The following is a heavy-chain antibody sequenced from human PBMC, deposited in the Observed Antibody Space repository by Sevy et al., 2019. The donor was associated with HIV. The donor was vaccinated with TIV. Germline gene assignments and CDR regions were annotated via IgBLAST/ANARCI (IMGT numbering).Heavy chain of an antibody. CDR3: ARGKGGYGYGRNY. D-gene: IGHD5-18*01. Sequence: GGSLRLSCLASGFTVSINYMTWVRQAPGKGLEWVSFIYKDGTTHHGDSGKVRFTISRDNSENTLYLQMNSLRVEDTAVYYCARGKGGYGYGRNYWGQGTLVTVSS. CDR2: IYKDGTT. V-gene: IGHV3-66*01. J-gene: IGHJ4*02. CDR1: GFTVSINY.